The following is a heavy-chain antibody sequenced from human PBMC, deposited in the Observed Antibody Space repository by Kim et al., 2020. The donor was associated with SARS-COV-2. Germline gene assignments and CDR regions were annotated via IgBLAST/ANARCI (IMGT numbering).Heavy chain of an antibody. J-gene: IGHJ4*02. D-gene: IGHD6-13*01. V-gene: IGHV3-23*01. Sequence: GASTYHADPVKGRFTISRDNFENILFLQMNSLRAEDTAVYFCGKESSSTTEFWGQGTLVTVSS. CDR2: GAST. CDR3: GKESSSTTEF.